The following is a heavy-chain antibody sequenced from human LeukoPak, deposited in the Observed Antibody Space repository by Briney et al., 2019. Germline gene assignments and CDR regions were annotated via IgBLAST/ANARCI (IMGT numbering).Heavy chain of an antibody. V-gene: IGHV4-34*01. CDR1: GGSFSGYY. J-gene: IGHJ4*02. CDR2: INHSGST. Sequence: PSETLSLTCAVYGGSFSGYYWSWIRQPPGKGLEWIGEINHSGSTNYNPSLKSRGTISVDTSKNQFSLKLSSVTAADTAVYYCARGNIVYDYWGQGTLVTVSS. D-gene: IGHD3-16*02. CDR3: ARGNIVYDY.